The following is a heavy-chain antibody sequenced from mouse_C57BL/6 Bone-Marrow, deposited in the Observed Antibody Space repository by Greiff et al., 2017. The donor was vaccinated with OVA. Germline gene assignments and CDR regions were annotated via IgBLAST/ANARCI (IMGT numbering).Heavy chain of an antibody. D-gene: IGHD2-1*01. J-gene: IGHJ1*03. Sequence: DVKLVESGGGLVKPGGSLKLSCAASGFTFSSYAMSWVRQTPEKRLEWVATISDGGSYTYYPDNVKGRFTISRDNAKNNLYLQMSHLKSEDTAMYYCAREGIYYGIDWYFDVWGTGTTVTVSS. CDR1: GFTFSSYA. CDR3: AREGIYYGIDWYFDV. CDR2: ISDGGSYT. V-gene: IGHV5-4*01.